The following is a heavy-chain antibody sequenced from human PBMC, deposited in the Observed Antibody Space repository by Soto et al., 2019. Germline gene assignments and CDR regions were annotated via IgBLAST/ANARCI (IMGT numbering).Heavy chain of an antibody. CDR1: GFTFSNYV. D-gene: IGHD1-7*01. CDR3: AKRPLELRTFDY. V-gene: IGHV3-23*01. Sequence: EVQLLDSGGGLVQPGGSLRLSCAASGFTFSNYVMSWVRQAPGTGLEWVSSISGSGGATYYADFVKGRFTISRDTSQNTLYLQMNSLRAEDTAVYYCAKRPLELRTFDYWGRGTMVTVSS. CDR2: ISGSGGAT. J-gene: IGHJ4*02.